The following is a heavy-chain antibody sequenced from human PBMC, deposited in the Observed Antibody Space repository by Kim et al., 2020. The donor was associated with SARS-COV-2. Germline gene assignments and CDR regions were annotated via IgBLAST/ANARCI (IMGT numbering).Heavy chain of an antibody. D-gene: IGHD3-10*01. CDR3: ARESGYYGSDSYRSFEC. V-gene: IGHV3-30*01. J-gene: IGHJ4*02. Sequence: SVRSRFTISRDNSGNTLYLQMNSLRTEDTAVYYCARESGYYGSDSYRSFECWGQGTLVTVSS.